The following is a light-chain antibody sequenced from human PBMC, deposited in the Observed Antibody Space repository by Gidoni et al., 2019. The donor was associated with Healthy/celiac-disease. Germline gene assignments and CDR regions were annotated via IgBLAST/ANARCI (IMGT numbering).Light chain of an antibody. CDR3: QQRSNWPLGLT. V-gene: IGKV3-11*01. CDR1: QSVSSY. J-gene: IGKJ4*01. CDR2: DAS. Sequence: EIVLTQSPATLSLSPGDRATLSCRASQSVSSYLAWYQQKPGQAPRLLIYDASNRATGIPARFSDSGSGTDFTLTISSLEPEDFAVYYCQQRSNWPLGLTFGGGTKVEIK.